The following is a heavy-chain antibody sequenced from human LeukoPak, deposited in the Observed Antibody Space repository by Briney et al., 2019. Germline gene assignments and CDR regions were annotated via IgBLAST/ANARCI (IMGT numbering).Heavy chain of an antibody. D-gene: IGHD5-24*01. Sequence: PSETLSLTCTVSGYSISSGYYWGWIRQPPGKGLEWIGSIYHSGSTYYNPSLKSRVTISVDTSKNQFSLKLSSVTAADTAVYYCARDPGWLPDYWGQGTLVTVSS. CDR1: GYSISSGYY. V-gene: IGHV4-38-2*02. CDR2: IYHSGST. CDR3: ARDPGWLPDY. J-gene: IGHJ4*02.